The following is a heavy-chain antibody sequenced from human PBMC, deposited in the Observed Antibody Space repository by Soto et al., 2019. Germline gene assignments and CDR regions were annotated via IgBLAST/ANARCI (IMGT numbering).Heavy chain of an antibody. CDR1: GFTFSTYS. J-gene: IGHJ6*02. D-gene: IGHD5-18*01. CDR2: ISSSSGYI. Sequence: EVQLVESGGGLVKPGGSLRLSCAASGFTFSTYSMNWFRQAPGKGLEWVSSISSSSGYIYYADSVKGRFTISRDDAKNSQSLQMNSLRAEDTAVYYCARVRSYSYGQGYGMDVWGQETTVNVSS. V-gene: IGHV3-21*01. CDR3: ARVRSYSYGQGYGMDV.